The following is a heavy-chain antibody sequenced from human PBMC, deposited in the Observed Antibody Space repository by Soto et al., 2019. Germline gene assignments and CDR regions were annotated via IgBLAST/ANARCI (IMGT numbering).Heavy chain of an antibody. V-gene: IGHV3-30*03. CDR2: ISYDGSNK. CDR1: GFTFSSYG. D-gene: IGHD1-26*01. CDR3: ASSNSGSYDPDWYFDL. J-gene: IGHJ2*01. Sequence: GGSLRLSCAASGFTFSSYGMHWVRQAPGKGLEWVAVISYDGSNKYYADSVKGRFTISRDNSKNTLYLQMNSLRAEDTAVYYCASSNSGSYDPDWYFDLWGRGTLVTVSS.